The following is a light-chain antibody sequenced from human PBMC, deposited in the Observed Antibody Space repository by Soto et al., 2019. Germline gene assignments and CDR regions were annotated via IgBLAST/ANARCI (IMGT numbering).Light chain of an antibody. Sequence: SSELTQPPSVSVAPGKTARITCGGNNIGSKSVHWYQQKPGQAPVLVIYYDSDRPSGIPERFSGSNSANTATLTISRVEAGDEDDYYCQVWDSSSDHPGVFGGGTKVTVL. V-gene: IGLV3-21*04. CDR1: NIGSKS. CDR2: YDS. CDR3: QVWDSSSDHPGV. J-gene: IGLJ2*01.